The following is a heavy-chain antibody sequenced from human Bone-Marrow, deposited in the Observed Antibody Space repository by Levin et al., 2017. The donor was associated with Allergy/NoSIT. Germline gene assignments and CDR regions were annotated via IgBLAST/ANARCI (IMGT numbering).Heavy chain of an antibody. D-gene: IGHD6-13*01. Sequence: AGGSLRLSCAASGFTFSSYSMNWVRQAPGKGLEWVSYISSSSSTIYYADSVKGRFTISRDNAKNSLYLQMNSLRDEDTAVYYCARAGDPYSSSWYGDDDYWGQGTLVTVSS. J-gene: IGHJ4*02. CDR1: GFTFSSYS. CDR3: ARAGDPYSSSWYGDDDY. CDR2: ISSSSSTI. V-gene: IGHV3-48*02.